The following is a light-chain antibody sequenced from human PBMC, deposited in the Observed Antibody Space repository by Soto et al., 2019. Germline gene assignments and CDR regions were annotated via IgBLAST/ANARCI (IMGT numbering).Light chain of an antibody. Sequence: QSALTQPRSVSGSPGQSVTISCTGTSSDVGGYNYVSWYQQQPGKAPKLMIYDVNKRPSGVPDRFSASKSGNTASLTISGLQAEDEAYYYCCSYAGSYTYVFGTGTKLTVL. J-gene: IGLJ1*01. V-gene: IGLV2-11*01. CDR1: SSDVGGYNY. CDR3: CSYAGSYTYV. CDR2: DVN.